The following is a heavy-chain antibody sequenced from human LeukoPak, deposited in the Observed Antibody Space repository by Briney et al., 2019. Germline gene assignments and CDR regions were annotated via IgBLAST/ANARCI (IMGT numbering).Heavy chain of an antibody. V-gene: IGHV1-8*03. CDR3: ARDGNYQDRSGHYYVEAFDI. D-gene: IGHD3-22*01. CDR2: MNPNSGNT. J-gene: IGHJ3*02. Sequence: ASVKVSCKASGYTFTSYDINWVRQATGQGLEWMGWMNPNSGNTGYAQKFQGRVTITRNTSISTAYMELGSLRSEDTAVYYCARDGNYQDRSGHYYVEAFDIWGQGTMVTVSS. CDR1: GYTFTSYD.